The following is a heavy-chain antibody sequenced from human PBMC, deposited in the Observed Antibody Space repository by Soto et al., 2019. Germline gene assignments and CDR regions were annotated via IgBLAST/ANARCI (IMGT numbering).Heavy chain of an antibody. J-gene: IGHJ6*02. CDR3: AKRIAAAGTNALDV. V-gene: IGHV3-23*01. Sequence: EVQLLESGGGLVRPGGSLRLSCAASGFTFSSYVMSWVRQAPGKGLEWVSSISGSGGSTYYADSVKGRFTVSRDNSKNTLYLRMNSLRAEDTAVYYCAKRIAAAGTNALDVWGQGTTVTVSS. D-gene: IGHD6-13*01. CDR1: GFTFSSYV. CDR2: ISGSGGST.